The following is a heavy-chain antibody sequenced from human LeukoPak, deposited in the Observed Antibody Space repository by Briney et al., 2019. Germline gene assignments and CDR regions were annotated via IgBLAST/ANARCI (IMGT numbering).Heavy chain of an antibody. CDR1: GGSISSYY. CDR2: IYYSGST. D-gene: IGHD2-15*01. V-gene: IGHV4-59*01. Sequence: SETLSLTCTVSGGSISSYYWSWIRQPSGKGLEWIGYIYYSGSTNYNPSLKSRVTISVDTSKNQFSLKLSSVTAADTAVYYCAILSGYCSGGSCPPYGIANDYWGQGTLVTVSS. J-gene: IGHJ4*02. CDR3: AILSGYCSGGSCPPYGIANDY.